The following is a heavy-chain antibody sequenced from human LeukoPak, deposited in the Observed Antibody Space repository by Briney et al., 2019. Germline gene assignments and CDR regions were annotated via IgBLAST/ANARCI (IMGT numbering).Heavy chain of an antibody. J-gene: IGHJ4*02. CDR3: ARDRLYGSGSYLDDY. D-gene: IGHD3-10*01. CDR1: GYTFTSYY. V-gene: IGHV1-46*01. CDR2: INPSGGST. Sequence: ASVKVSCKASGYTFTSYYMHWVRQAPGQGLEWMGIINPSGGSTSYAQKFQGRVTMTRDMSTSTVYMELSSLRSEDTAVYYCARDRLYGSGSYLDDYWGQGTLVTVSS.